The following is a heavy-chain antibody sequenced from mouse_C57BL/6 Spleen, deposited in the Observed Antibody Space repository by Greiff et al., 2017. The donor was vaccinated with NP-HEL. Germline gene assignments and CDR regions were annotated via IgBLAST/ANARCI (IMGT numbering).Heavy chain of an antibody. Sequence: EVQLQQSGPELVKPGASVKISCKASGYTFTDYYMNWVKQSHGKSLEWIGDINPNNGGTSYNQKFKGKATLTVDKSSSTAYMELRSLTSEDSAVYYCARNSYYYGAPYYAMDYWGQGTSVTVSS. D-gene: IGHD1-1*01. J-gene: IGHJ4*01. V-gene: IGHV1-26*01. CDR3: ARNSYYYGAPYYAMDY. CDR1: GYTFTDYY. CDR2: INPNNGGT.